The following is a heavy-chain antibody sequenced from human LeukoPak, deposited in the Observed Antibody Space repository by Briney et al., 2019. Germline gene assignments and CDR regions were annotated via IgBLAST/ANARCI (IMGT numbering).Heavy chain of an antibody. CDR3: AREYCSGGSCYFNFYGMDV. D-gene: IGHD2-15*01. J-gene: IGHJ6*02. V-gene: IGHV1-69*04. Sequence: ASVKVSCKASGGTFSSYAISWVRQAPGQGLEWMGRIIPIRGIANYAQKLQGRVTITADKSTSTTYMELSSLRSEDAAVYYCAREYCSGGSCYFNFYGMDVWGQGTTVTVSS. CDR2: IIPIRGIA. CDR1: GGTFSSYA.